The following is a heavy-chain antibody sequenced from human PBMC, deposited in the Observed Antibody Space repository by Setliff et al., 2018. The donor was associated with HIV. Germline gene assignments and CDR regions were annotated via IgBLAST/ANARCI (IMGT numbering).Heavy chain of an antibody. CDR3: ARDVYFTFSGEVSRHYLDV. CDR1: GGPFTRNC. D-gene: IGHD3-3*01. Sequence: GASVKVSCKVSGGPFTRNCNSWVRQAPGKGLEWMGGILPFFDTANYAQKLQGRVTITAVESTITVHMELSSLTSEDTAVYYCARDVYFTFSGEVSRHYLDVWGKGTTVTVSS. V-gene: IGHV1-69*13. J-gene: IGHJ6*03. CDR2: ILPFFDTA.